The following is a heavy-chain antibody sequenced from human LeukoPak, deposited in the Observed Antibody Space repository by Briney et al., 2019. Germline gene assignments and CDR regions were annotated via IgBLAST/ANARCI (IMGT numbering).Heavy chain of an antibody. V-gene: IGHV3-11*01. CDR1: GFTFSDYY. J-gene: IGHJ5*02. CDR3: AREAAGPYYDSSGYYYEVNWFDP. CDR2: ISSSGSTI. Sequence: KTGGSLRLSCAASGFTFSDYYMSWIRQAPGKGLEWVSYISSSGSTIYYADSVKGRFTISRDNAKNSLYLQMNSLRAEDTAVYYCAREAAGPYYDSSGYYYEVNWFDPWGQGTLVTVSS. D-gene: IGHD3-22*01.